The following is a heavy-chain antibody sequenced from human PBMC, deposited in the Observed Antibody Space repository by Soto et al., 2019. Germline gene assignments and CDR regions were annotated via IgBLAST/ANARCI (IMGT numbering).Heavy chain of an antibody. D-gene: IGHD6-13*01. CDR3: ASSYGIAAAGTGFDY. CDR2: ISYDGTNK. CDR1: GFNFSSYA. Sequence: PVGSLRLSCAASGFNFSSYAIHWVRQVPGKGLEWVAVISYDGTNKYYAESVKGRFTISRDNSKNTLYLQMNSLRPEDTAVYYCASSYGIAAAGTGFDYWGQGTLVTVSS. J-gene: IGHJ4*02. V-gene: IGHV3-30-3*01.